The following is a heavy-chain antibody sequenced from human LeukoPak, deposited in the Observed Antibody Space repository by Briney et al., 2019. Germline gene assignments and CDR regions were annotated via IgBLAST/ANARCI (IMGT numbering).Heavy chain of an antibody. J-gene: IGHJ5*02. D-gene: IGHD2-15*01. Sequence: SGTLSLTCAVSGDSISSSHWWSWVRQPPGKGLEWIGEIYHSGTTNYNPSLKSRVTISVDRSKNQFSLKLSSVTAADTAVYYCARVVVVAATNWFDPWGQGTLVTVSS. V-gene: IGHV4-4*02. CDR1: GDSISSSHW. CDR2: IYHSGTT. CDR3: ARVVVVAATNWFDP.